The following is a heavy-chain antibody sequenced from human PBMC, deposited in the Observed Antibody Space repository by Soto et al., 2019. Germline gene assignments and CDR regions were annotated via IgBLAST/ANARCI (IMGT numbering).Heavy chain of an antibody. D-gene: IGHD3-3*01. CDR3: ALAVRGVGVVNFFGWFDP. J-gene: IGHJ5*02. V-gene: IGHV1-69*01. CDR2: IIPIYGTP. Sequence: QVQLVQSVAEVKKPGSSVKVSCKASGGTFSSYAISWVRQAPAQELEWMGGIIPIYGTPSYAQKFQGRVTSTADETTSTAYMELRSLISEDTPVYYGALAVRGVGVVNFFGWFDPWGHGTLVIVAS. CDR1: GGTFSSYA.